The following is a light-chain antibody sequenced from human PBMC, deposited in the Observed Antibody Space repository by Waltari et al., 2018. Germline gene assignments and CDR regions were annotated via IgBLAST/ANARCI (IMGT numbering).Light chain of an antibody. J-gene: IGLJ1*01. CDR1: NIESKS. V-gene: IGLV3-21*01. Sequence: SYVLTQPPSVSVAPGETARITCGGNNIESKSVHWYRQRPGQAPVVVISDDNDRAAGIPERFAGSNSGNTATLAISRGEAGDEAVYYCQVWDDNTDPGVFGTGTEVTVL. CDR2: DDN. CDR3: QVWDDNTDPGV.